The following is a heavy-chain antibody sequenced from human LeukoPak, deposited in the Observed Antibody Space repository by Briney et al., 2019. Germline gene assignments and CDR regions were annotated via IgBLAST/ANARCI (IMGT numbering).Heavy chain of an antibody. D-gene: IGHD3-22*01. Sequence: ASVKVSCKASGYTFTSYGISWVRQAPGQGLEWMGWISAYNGNTNYAQKLQGRVTMTTDTSTSTAYMELRSLRSDDTAVYYCVFELERVNYYDSSGYYFFAFDIWGQGTMVTVSS. CDR3: VFELERVNYYDSSGYYFFAFDI. J-gene: IGHJ3*02. CDR2: ISAYNGNT. CDR1: GYTFTSYG. V-gene: IGHV1-18*01.